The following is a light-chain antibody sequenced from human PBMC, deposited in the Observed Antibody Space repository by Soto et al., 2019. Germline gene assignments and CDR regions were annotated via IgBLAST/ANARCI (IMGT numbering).Light chain of an antibody. CDR2: AAS. J-gene: IGKJ1*01. Sequence: DIQMTQSPSSLSASVGDRVTITCRASQSISSYLNWYHQKPGKAPKLLIYAASSLQSGVPSRFSGSGSGTDFILTISSLQHEDFATYYCQQSYGSLTWTFGQGTRVEIK. CDR1: QSISSY. V-gene: IGKV1-39*01. CDR3: QQSYGSLTWT.